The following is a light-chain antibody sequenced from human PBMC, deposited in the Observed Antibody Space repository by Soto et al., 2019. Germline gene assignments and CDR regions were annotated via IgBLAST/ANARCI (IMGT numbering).Light chain of an antibody. CDR2: DVS. CDR3: SSYRSSSMGV. CDR1: RSDVGGYNF. V-gene: IGLV2-14*01. J-gene: IGLJ1*01. Sequence: QSALTQPASVSGSPGQSITISCTGTRSDVGGYNFVSWYQQHPGKAPKLMIYDVSNRPSGVSNRFSGSKSGNTASLTISGLQAEDEADYYCSSYRSSSMGVFGTGIKLTVL.